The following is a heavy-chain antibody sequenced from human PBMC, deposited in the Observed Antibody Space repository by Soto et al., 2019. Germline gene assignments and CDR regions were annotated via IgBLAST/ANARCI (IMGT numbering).Heavy chain of an antibody. CDR3: ARLGYSYGSGWFDP. V-gene: IGHV5-51*01. D-gene: IGHD5-18*01. Sequence: GESLKISCKASGYNYTTYWIGWVRQMPGKGLEWMGIINPGDSETRYSPSFRGHVTISADKSISTAYLQWSSLKASDTAMYYCARLGYSYGSGWFDPWGQGTLVTVSS. CDR1: GYNYTTYW. J-gene: IGHJ5*02. CDR2: INPGDSET.